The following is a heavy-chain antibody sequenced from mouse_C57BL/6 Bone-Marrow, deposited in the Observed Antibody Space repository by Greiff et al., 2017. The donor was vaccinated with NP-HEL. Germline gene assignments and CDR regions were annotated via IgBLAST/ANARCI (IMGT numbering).Heavy chain of an antibody. CDR1: GYSFTSYY. J-gene: IGHJ4*01. CDR2: IYPGSGNT. CDR3: ARWLLRGYAMDY. D-gene: IGHD2-3*01. Sequence: VKLQQSGPELVKPGASVKISCKASGYSFTSYYIHWVKQRPGQGLEWIGWIYPGSGNTKYNEKFKGKATLTADTSSSTAYMQLSSLTSEDSAVYYCARWLLRGYAMDYWGQGTSVTVSS. V-gene: IGHV1-66*01.